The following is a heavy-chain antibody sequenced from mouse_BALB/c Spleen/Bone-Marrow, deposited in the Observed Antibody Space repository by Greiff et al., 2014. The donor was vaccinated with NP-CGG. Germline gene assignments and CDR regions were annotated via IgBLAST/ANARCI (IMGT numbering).Heavy chain of an antibody. V-gene: IGHV2-9*02. CDR2: IWAGGST. Sequence: VQLQESGPGLVAPSQSLSITCTVSGFSLTSYGVHWVRQPPGKGLEWLGVIWAGGSTNYNSALMSRLSISKDNSKSQVFLKMNSLQTGYTAMYYCAREGGYYYGSRVAWFAYWGQGTLVTVSA. J-gene: IGHJ3*01. CDR3: AREGGYYYGSRVAWFAY. CDR1: GFSLTSYG. D-gene: IGHD1-1*01.